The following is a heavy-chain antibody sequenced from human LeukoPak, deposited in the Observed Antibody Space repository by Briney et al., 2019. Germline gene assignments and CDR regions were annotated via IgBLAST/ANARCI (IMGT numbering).Heavy chain of an antibody. CDR3: APRFLEWLDFDY. J-gene: IGHJ4*02. CDR2: ISGSGGST. V-gene: IGHV3-23*01. D-gene: IGHD3-3*01. CDR1: GFTFSSYA. Sequence: GGSLRLSCAASGFTFSSYAMSWVRQAPGKGLEWVSAISGSGGSTYYADSVKGRFTISRDNSKNTLYLQMNSLRAEDTAVYYCAPRFLEWLDFDYWGQGTVVIVSS.